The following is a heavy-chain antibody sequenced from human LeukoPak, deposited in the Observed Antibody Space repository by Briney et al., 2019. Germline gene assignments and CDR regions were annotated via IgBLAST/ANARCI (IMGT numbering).Heavy chain of an antibody. Sequence: GGSLRLSCAASGFTFSSYSMNWVRQAPGKGLEWVSYISDNSDTKYYADSVRGRFTISRDNAKNSLCLQVNSLRAEDTGVYYCAREAGYIDYWGQGTLVSVSS. CDR1: GFTFSSYS. D-gene: IGHD6-13*01. V-gene: IGHV3-48*01. CDR2: ISDNSDTK. J-gene: IGHJ4*02. CDR3: AREAGYIDY.